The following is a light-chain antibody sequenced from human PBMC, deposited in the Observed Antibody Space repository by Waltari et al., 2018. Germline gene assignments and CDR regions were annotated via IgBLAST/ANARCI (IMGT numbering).Light chain of an antibody. Sequence: DIQMTQSPSSLSASVGDRVTITCRASQSISSYLNWYQQKPGKAPKLLIYAASSLESGVPSRFSGSGSVKDFTLTISSLQPEDFATYYCQQSYSTPRTFGQGTKVEIK. J-gene: IGKJ1*01. CDR1: QSISSY. V-gene: IGKV1-39*01. CDR2: AAS. CDR3: QQSYSTPRT.